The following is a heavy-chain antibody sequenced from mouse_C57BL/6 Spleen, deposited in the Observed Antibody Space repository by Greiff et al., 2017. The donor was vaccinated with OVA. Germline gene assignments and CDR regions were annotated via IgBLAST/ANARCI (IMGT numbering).Heavy chain of an antibody. D-gene: IGHD1-1*01. V-gene: IGHV1-9*01. Sequence: QVQLQQSGAELMKPGASVKPSCKATGYTFTGYWIEWVKQRPGHGLEWIGEISPGSGSTNYNEKFKGKATFTADTSSNTAYMQLSSLTTEDSAIYYCASITTVVATPYYAMDYWGQGTSVTVSS. CDR3: ASITTVVATPYYAMDY. CDR2: ISPGSGST. CDR1: GYTFTGYW. J-gene: IGHJ4*01.